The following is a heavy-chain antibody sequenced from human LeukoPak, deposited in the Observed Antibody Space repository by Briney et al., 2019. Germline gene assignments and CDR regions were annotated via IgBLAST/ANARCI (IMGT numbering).Heavy chain of an antibody. J-gene: IGHJ3*02. CDR1: GFTVSSNY. D-gene: IGHD2-2*02. Sequence: GSLRLSCAASGFTVSSNYMSWVRQAPGKGLEWVSVIYSGGSTYYADSVKGRFTISRDNSKNTLYLQMNSLRAEDTAVYYCARDGPAAIFSGDDAFDIWGQGTMVTVSS. CDR3: ARDGPAAIFSGDDAFDI. CDR2: IYSGGST. V-gene: IGHV3-66*02.